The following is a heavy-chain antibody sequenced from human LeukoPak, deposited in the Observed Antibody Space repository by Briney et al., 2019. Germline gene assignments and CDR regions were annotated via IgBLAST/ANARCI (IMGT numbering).Heavy chain of an antibody. CDR1: GGSISSSY. D-gene: IGHD1-14*01. CDR2: IYYSGST. Sequence: SETLSLTCTVSGGSISSSYWSCIRQPPGKGLEWIGYIYYSGSTNYNPSLKSRVTISVDTSKNQFSLKLSSVTAADTAVYYCAREVASAGLDDWGQGTLVTVSS. CDR3: AREVASAGLDD. V-gene: IGHV4-59*01. J-gene: IGHJ4*02.